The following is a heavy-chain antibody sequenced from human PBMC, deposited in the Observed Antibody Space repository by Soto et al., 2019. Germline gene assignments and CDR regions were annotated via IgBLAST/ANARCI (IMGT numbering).Heavy chain of an antibody. J-gene: IGHJ5*02. D-gene: IGHD2-15*01. V-gene: IGHV1-18*04. CDR3: ARDPPYCSSTTCNWFDP. CDR1: GYTFTSYG. CDR2: ISAYNGNT. Sequence: QVQLVQSGAEVKKPGASVKVSCKASGYTFTSYGISWVRQAPGQGLEWMGWISAYNGNTNYGQKLQGRVTMTTDTSTSTAYMELRSLRSDDTAVYHCARDPPYCSSTTCNWFDPWGQGTLVTVSS.